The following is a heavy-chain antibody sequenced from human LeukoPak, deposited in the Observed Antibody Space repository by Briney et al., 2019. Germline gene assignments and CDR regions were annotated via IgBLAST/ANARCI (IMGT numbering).Heavy chain of an antibody. CDR2: INHSGST. D-gene: IGHD3-3*01. Sequence: SEALSLTCAVYGGSFSGYYWSWIRQPPGKGLEWIGEINHSGSTNYNPSLKSRVTISVDTSKNQFSLKLSSVTAADTAVYYCARGLRITSFGVVRKNWFDPWGQGTLVTVSS. J-gene: IGHJ5*02. CDR1: GGSFSGYY. CDR3: ARGLRITSFGVVRKNWFDP. V-gene: IGHV4-34*01.